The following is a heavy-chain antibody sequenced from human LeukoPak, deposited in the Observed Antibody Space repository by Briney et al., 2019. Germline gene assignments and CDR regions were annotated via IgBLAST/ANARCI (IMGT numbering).Heavy chain of an antibody. CDR1: GGSFSGYY. Sequence: SETLSLTCAVYGGSFSGYYWSWIRQPPGKGLEWIGEINHSGSTNYNPSLKSRVTISVDTSKNQFSLKLSSVTAADTAVYYCARSGYGDYVFRGTIYFDYWGQGTLVTVSS. J-gene: IGHJ4*02. V-gene: IGHV4-34*01. CDR3: ARSGYGDYVFRGTIYFDY. CDR2: INHSGST. D-gene: IGHD4-17*01.